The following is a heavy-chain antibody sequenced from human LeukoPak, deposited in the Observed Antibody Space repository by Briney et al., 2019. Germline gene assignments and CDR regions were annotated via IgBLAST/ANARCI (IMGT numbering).Heavy chain of an antibody. Sequence: GGSLRLSCAASGFTFSSYSMNWVRQAPGKGLEWVSVIYSGGSAYYADSVKGRFTISRDNSKNTLYLQMNSLRAEDTAVYYCARALYYDYVWGSYFGWFDPWGQGTLVTVSS. J-gene: IGHJ5*02. CDR2: IYSGGSA. CDR1: GFTFSSYS. V-gene: IGHV3-66*01. D-gene: IGHD3-16*01. CDR3: ARALYYDYVWGSYFGWFDP.